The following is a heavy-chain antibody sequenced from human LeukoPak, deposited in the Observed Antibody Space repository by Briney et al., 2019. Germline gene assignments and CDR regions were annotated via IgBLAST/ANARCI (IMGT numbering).Heavy chain of an antibody. Sequence: PGGSLRLSCAASGFTFSSYWMNWVRQAPGKGLEWVANIKQDGSVKNYVDSVKGRFTISRDNAKNSLFLQMNSLRAEDTAVYYCARDSSGSPVFDPWGQGTLVTVSS. CDR3: ARDSSGSPVFDP. J-gene: IGHJ5*02. CDR2: IKQDGSVK. D-gene: IGHD3-10*01. CDR1: GFTFSSYW. V-gene: IGHV3-7*01.